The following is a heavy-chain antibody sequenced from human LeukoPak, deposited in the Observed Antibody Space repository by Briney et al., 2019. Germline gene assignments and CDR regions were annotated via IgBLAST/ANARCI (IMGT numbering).Heavy chain of an antibody. CDR2: IYTTGGT. J-gene: IGHJ4*02. Sequence: SETLSLTCTVSGGSISVGSYYWSWIRQPAGKGLEWIGRIYTTGGTNYNPSLKSRVTISVDSSKNQFSLKLSSVTGADTAVYYCARDGVVYGQVAWGEGTLVTVSS. CDR3: ARDGVVYGQVA. D-gene: IGHD3-10*01. V-gene: IGHV4-61*02. CDR1: GGSISVGSYY.